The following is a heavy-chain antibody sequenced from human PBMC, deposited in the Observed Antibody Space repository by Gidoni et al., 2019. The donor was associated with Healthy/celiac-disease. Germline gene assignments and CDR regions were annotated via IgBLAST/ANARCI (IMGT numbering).Heavy chain of an antibody. CDR1: GGSFRGYY. V-gene: IGHV4-34*01. CDR2: INRSGST. J-gene: IGHJ4*02. D-gene: IGHD2-15*01. CDR3: ARVEGYCSGGSCDATPFDY. Sequence: QVQLQQGGAGLWKPSETLSRTCAVYGGSFRGYYWSWIRQPPGKGLEWIGEINRSGSTNSNPSLKSRVTISVDTSKNQFSLKLSSVTAADTAVYYCARVEGYCSGGSCDATPFDYWGQGTLVTVSS.